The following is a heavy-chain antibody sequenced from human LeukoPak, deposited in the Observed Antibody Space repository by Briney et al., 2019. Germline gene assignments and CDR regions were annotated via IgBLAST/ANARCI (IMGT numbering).Heavy chain of an antibody. CDR1: GFTFSSYA. D-gene: IGHD4-17*01. CDR2: ISGSGGST. Sequence: GGSLRLSCAASGFTFSSYAMSWVRQAPGKGLEWVSAISGSGGSTYYADSVKGRFTTSRDNSKNKLYLQMNSLRAEDTAVYYCASSREGDYGDYGYYYYYMDVWGKGTTVTVSS. J-gene: IGHJ6*03. CDR3: ASSREGDYGDYGYYYYYMDV. V-gene: IGHV3-23*01.